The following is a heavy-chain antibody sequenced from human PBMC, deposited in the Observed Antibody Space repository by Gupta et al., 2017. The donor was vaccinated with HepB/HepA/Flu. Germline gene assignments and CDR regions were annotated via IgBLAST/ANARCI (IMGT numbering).Heavy chain of an antibody. Sequence: EVRLVESGGGLVQPGGSLRLSCAASGFTFSSYWMSWVRQAPGKGLEWVANIKQDGSEKYYVDSVKGRFTISRDNAKNSLYLQMNSLXAEXTAVYYXARDGGALGFDPWGQGTLVTVSS. D-gene: IGHD4-17*01. J-gene: IGHJ5*02. CDR1: GFTFSSYW. CDR2: IKQDGSEK. CDR3: ARDGGALGFDP. V-gene: IGHV3-7*01.